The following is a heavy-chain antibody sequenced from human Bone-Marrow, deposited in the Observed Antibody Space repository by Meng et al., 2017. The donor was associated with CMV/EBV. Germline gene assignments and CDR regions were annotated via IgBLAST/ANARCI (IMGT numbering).Heavy chain of an antibody. Sequence: GESLKISRAASGFTFSSYAMSWVRQAPGKGLEWVSAISGSGGSTYYADSVKGRFTISRDNSKNTLYLQMNSLRAEDTAVYYCAKDGTYYDFWSGYTYYYYYYGMDVWGQGTTVTVSS. V-gene: IGHV3-23*01. CDR1: GFTFSSYA. J-gene: IGHJ6*02. CDR2: ISGSGGST. CDR3: AKDGTYYDFWSGYTYYYYYYGMDV. D-gene: IGHD3-3*01.